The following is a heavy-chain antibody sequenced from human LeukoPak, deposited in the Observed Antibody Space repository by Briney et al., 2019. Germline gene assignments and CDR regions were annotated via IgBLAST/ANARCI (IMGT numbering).Heavy chain of an antibody. CDR3: ARQRIGLPAAKAFSWGSQKYYYYYGMDV. V-gene: IGHV1-69*01. CDR2: IIPIFGTA. D-gene: IGHD2-2*01. J-gene: IGHJ6*04. CDR1: GGTFSSYA. Sequence: SVRVSCKASGGTFSSYAISWVRQAPGQGLEWMGGIIPIFGTANYAQKFQGRVTITADESTSTAYMELSSLRSEDTAVYYCARQRIGLPAAKAFSWGSQKYYYYYGMDVWGKGTTVTVSS.